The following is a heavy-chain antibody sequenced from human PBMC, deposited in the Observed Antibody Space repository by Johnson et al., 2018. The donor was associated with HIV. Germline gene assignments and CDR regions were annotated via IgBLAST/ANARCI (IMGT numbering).Heavy chain of an antibody. Sequence: VQLVESGGGVVQPGGSLRLSCAASGFTVTTKYMSWVRQAPGKGLEWVSVIYSGGSTYYADSVKGRFTISRDNSKNTLYLQMNSLRVEDTAVYYCASEVRGVLDIWGQGTMVTVSS. J-gene: IGHJ3*02. CDR2: IYSGGST. D-gene: IGHD3-10*01. CDR3: ASEVRGVLDI. CDR1: GFTVTTKY. V-gene: IGHV3-66*01.